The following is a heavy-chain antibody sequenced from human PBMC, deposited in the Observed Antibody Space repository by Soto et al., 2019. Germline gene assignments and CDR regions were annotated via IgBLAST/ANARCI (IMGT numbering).Heavy chain of an antibody. Sequence: GESLKISCKGSGYSFTSYWIDWVRQMPGKGLEWMGIIYPGDSDTRYSPSFQGQVTISADKSISTAYLQWSSLKASDTAMYYCARQMGIAVAGTRNWFDPWGQGTLVTVSS. D-gene: IGHD6-19*01. CDR2: IYPGDSDT. CDR3: ARQMGIAVAGTRNWFDP. CDR1: GYSFTSYW. V-gene: IGHV5-51*01. J-gene: IGHJ5*02.